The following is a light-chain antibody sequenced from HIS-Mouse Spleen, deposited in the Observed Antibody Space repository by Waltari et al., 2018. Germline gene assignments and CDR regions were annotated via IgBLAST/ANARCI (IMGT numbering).Light chain of an antibody. CDR3: QQYNNWWT. V-gene: IGKV3-15*01. CDR2: GAS. J-gene: IGKJ1*01. CDR1: QSVSSN. Sequence: EIVMTQSPATLSVSPGERATLSCRASQSVSSNLAWYQQKPGQAPRLLIYGASTRATGIPASFSGSGSGTEFTLTISSMQSEDFAVYYCQQYNNWWTFGQGTKVEIK.